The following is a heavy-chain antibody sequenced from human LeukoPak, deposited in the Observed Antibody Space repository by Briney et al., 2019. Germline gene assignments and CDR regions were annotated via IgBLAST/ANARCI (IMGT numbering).Heavy chain of an antibody. D-gene: IGHD5-18*01. CDR2: IYYSGST. CDR1: GGSISSSSYY. CDR3: ARDAFRADTAMGNAFDI. V-gene: IGHV4-39*07. J-gene: IGHJ3*02. Sequence: SETLSLTCTVSGGSISSSSYYWGWIRQPPGKGLEWIGSIYYSGSTYYNPSLKSRVTISVDTSKNQFSLKLSSVTAADTAVYYCARDAFRADTAMGNAFDIWGQGTMVTVSS.